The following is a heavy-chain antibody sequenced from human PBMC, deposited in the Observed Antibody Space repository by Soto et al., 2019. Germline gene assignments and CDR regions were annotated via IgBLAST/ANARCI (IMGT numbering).Heavy chain of an antibody. Sequence: GGSLRLSCAASGFTFSSYWMSWVRQAPGKGLEWVANIKQDGSEKYYVDSVKGRFTISRDNAKNSLYLQMNSLRAEDTAVYYCARDLPADIVVVVAANDAFDIWGQGTMVTV. J-gene: IGHJ3*02. D-gene: IGHD2-15*01. V-gene: IGHV3-7*01. CDR2: IKQDGSEK. CDR3: ARDLPADIVVVVAANDAFDI. CDR1: GFTFSSYW.